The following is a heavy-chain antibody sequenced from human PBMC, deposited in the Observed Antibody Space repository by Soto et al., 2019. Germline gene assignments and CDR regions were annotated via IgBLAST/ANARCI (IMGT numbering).Heavy chain of an antibody. Sequence: PGGSLRLSCAASGFTFSSYWMHWVRQAPGKGLVWVSRITGDGSSTSYADSVKGRFTISRDNAKNTLYLQMNSLRAEDTAVYYCVRTSLVVAAATREDYWGQGTLVTVSS. J-gene: IGHJ4*02. CDR3: VRTSLVVAAATREDY. CDR1: GFTFSSYW. V-gene: IGHV3-74*01. D-gene: IGHD2-15*01. CDR2: ITGDGSST.